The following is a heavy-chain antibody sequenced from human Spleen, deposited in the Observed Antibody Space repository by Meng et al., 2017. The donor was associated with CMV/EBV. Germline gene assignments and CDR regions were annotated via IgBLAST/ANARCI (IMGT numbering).Heavy chain of an antibody. V-gene: IGHV4-59*01. Sequence: GSLRLSCTVSGGSINNYYWAWIRQPPGGGPEWIAFIYYSGSTKYNSSLKSRVTISVDVSKNQFSLKVNSVTAADTAVYYCARHYIQWPHFFDYWGQGALVTVSS. D-gene: IGHD6-19*01. CDR3: ARHYIQWPHFFDY. J-gene: IGHJ4*02. CDR2: IYYSGST. CDR1: GGSINNYY.